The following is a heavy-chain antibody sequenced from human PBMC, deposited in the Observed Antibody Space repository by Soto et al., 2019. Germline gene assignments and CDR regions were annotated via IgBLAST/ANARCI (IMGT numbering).Heavy chain of an antibody. J-gene: IGHJ4*02. V-gene: IGHV3-23*01. CDR1: GFTFSSYA. D-gene: IGHD6-13*01. CDR3: AKDRGAAAESTRDY. Sequence: GGSLRLSCAASGFTFSSYAMSWVRQAPGKGLEWVSAISGSGGSTYYADSVKGRFTISRDNSKNTLYLQMNSLRAEDTAIYYCAKDRGAAAESTRDYWGQGTLVTVSS. CDR2: ISGSGGST.